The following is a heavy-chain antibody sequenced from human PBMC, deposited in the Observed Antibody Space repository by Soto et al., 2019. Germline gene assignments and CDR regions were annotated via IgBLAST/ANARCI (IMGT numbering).Heavy chain of an antibody. CDR1: GFTFRTYW. Sequence: EVQLVESGGGLVLPGGSLRLSCGASGFTFRTYWLSWVRQVPGKGLEWVANINQDGSEKNYVDSVKGRFTISRDNAKNSLYLQMGGLRAEDSALYYCARDGSTSWYSYDYHGMDVWGQGTTVTVSS. CDR2: INQDGSEK. J-gene: IGHJ6*02. D-gene: IGHD5-18*01. V-gene: IGHV3-7*05. CDR3: ARDGSTSWYSYDYHGMDV.